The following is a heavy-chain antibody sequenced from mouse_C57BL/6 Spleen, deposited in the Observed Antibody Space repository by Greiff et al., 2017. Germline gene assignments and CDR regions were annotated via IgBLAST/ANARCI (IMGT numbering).Heavy chain of an antibody. CDR1: GYTFTDYE. CDR2: IDPETGGT. D-gene: IGHD1-1*01. J-gene: IGHJ4*01. CDR3: YYYGSSY. V-gene: IGHV1-15*01. Sequence: LMESGAELVRPGASVTLSCTASGYTFTDYEMHWVKQTPVHGLEWIGAIDPETGGTAYNQKFKGKAILTADKSSSTAYMELRSLTSEDSAVYYCYYYGSSYWGQGTSVTVSS.